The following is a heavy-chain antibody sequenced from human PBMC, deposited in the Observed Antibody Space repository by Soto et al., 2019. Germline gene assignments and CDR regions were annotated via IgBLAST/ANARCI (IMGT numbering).Heavy chain of an antibody. Sequence: TLPLTCAVSGGSIGSRGYSWSWTRQPXXXXXEXXXYIXXRAXXXXXXXPXXXVXXXVERSKNQLSLKLRSVTAADTDVYYCDRVPDYWGQGALVTVAS. CDR1: GGSIGSRGYS. V-gene: IGHV4-30-2*01. J-gene: IGHJ4*02. D-gene: IGHD1-1*01. CDR3: DRVPDY. CDR2: IXXRAXX.